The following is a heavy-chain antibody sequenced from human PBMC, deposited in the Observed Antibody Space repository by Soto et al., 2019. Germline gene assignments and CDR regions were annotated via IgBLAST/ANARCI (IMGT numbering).Heavy chain of an antibody. J-gene: IGHJ4*02. Sequence: ASVKVSCKASGGTFRSYAISWVRQPPGQGLEWRGGCTPIFGTGNYAQKFQGRVTITADQSTSTAYMDLSSLRSEDTAVYYCARGTYYYESRGYPRRWPAAYYFDCWSQGTLVTVSS. CDR2: CTPIFGTG. V-gene: IGHV1-69*13. D-gene: IGHD3-22*01. CDR3: ARGTYYYESRGYPRRWPAAYYFDC. CDR1: GGTFRSYA.